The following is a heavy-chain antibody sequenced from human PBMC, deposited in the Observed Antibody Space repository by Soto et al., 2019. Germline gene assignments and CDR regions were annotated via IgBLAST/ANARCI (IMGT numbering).Heavy chain of an antibody. CDR2: INPSGGAT. J-gene: IGHJ3*02. Sequence: ASVKVSCKASGYTFINFFIHWVRQAPGQGLEWVGIINPSGGATTYPQKFQGRVTMTRDTSTSTVYMDVSGLRFDDTAVYYCARSHCSGGSCYLGAFDIWGQGTMVTVSS. D-gene: IGHD2-15*01. V-gene: IGHV1-46*01. CDR1: GYTFINFF. CDR3: ARSHCSGGSCYLGAFDI.